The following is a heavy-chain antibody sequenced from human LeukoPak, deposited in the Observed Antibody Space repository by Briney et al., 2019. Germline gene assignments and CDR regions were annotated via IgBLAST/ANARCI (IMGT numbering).Heavy chain of an antibody. D-gene: IGHD3-10*01. CDR3: ARGRDYGYYVSGSFVRAFDI. CDR2: ISGSGGST. J-gene: IGHJ3*02. V-gene: IGHV3-23*01. Sequence: GGSLRLSCAASGFTFSSYAMSWVRQAPGKGLEWVSAISGSGGSTYYADSVKGRFTISRDNSKNTLYLQMNSLRVEDTAVYYCARGRDYGYYVSGSFVRAFDIWGQGTMVTVSS. CDR1: GFTFSSYA.